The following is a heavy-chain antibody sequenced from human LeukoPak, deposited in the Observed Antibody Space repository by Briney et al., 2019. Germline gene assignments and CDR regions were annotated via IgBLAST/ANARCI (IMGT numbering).Heavy chain of an antibody. Sequence: KPSETLSLTCTVSGGSISSSSYYWGWIRQPPGKGLEWIGSIYYSGSTYYNPSLKSRVTISVDTSKNQFSLKLSSVTAADTAVYYCARVKVVVVAATGGNNWFDPWGQGTLVTVSS. CDR3: ARVKVVVVAATGGNNWFDP. V-gene: IGHV4-39*07. J-gene: IGHJ5*02. D-gene: IGHD2-15*01. CDR2: IYYSGST. CDR1: GGSISSSSYY.